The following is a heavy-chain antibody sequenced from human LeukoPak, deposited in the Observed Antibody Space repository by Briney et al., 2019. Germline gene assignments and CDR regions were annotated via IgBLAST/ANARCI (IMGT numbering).Heavy chain of an antibody. Sequence: PGGSLRLSCAASGFTVSSNYISWVRQAPGKGLEGVSVIYSGGSTYYADSVKGRFTISRDNSKNTLYLQMTSLRAEDTAVYYCARRGYCSSTSCSFIDYWGQGTLVTVSS. D-gene: IGHD2-2*01. V-gene: IGHV3-66*01. J-gene: IGHJ4*02. CDR1: GFTVSSNY. CDR2: IYSGGST. CDR3: ARRGYCSSTSCSFIDY.